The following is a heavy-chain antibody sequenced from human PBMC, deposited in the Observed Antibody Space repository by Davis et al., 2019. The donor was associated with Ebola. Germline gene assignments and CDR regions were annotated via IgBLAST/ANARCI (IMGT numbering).Heavy chain of an antibody. J-gene: IGHJ6*04. Sequence: ASVKVSCKASGYTFTSYAMNWVRQAPGQGLEWMGWINTDTGNPTYAQGFTGRFVFSLDTSVSTAYLQISSLRSEDTAVYYCARDRDQYDSSYWGDYYYYYGMDVWGKGTTVTVSS. CDR1: GYTFTSYA. D-gene: IGHD3-22*01. CDR3: ARDRDQYDSSYWGDYYYYYGMDV. V-gene: IGHV7-4-1*02. CDR2: INTDTGNP.